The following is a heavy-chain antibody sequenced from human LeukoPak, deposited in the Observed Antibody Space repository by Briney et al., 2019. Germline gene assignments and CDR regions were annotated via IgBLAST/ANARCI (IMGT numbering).Heavy chain of an antibody. D-gene: IGHD3-10*01. Sequence: ASVKVPCKASGYTFTGYYMHWVRQAPGQGLEWMGWINPNSGGTNHAQKFQGRVTMTRDTSISTAYMELSRLRSDDTAVYYCARDRPLDADDYYGFYFFDYWGQGTLVTVSS. CDR3: ARDRPLDADDYYGFYFFDY. V-gene: IGHV1-2*02. J-gene: IGHJ4*02. CDR2: INPNSGGT. CDR1: GYTFTGYY.